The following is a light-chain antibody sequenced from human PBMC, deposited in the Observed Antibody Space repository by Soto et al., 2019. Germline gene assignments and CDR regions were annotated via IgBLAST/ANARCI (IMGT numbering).Light chain of an antibody. Sequence: IQMTQSPSSLSASIGDRVTITCRASQGIRSDLAWYQQKPGRVPKILIYGAFRLESGVPSRFSGSGFGTDFTLTISSLQPEDFATYYCLQDYNYPWAFGQGTRV. J-gene: IGKJ1*01. V-gene: IGKV1-6*01. CDR2: GAF. CDR3: LQDYNYPWA. CDR1: QGIRSD.